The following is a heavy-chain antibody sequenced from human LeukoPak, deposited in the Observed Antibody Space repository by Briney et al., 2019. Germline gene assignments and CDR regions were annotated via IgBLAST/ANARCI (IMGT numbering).Heavy chain of an antibody. Sequence: GGSLRLSCAASGFTFSNFWMSWVRQAPGKGLEWVANIKQDGSENYYVDSVRGRFTISRDNAKKSLYLQMNSLRAEDTVVYYCAREDILTGYVADLDYWGQGTEVTVSS. CDR2: IKQDGSEN. CDR1: GFTFSNFW. V-gene: IGHV3-7*01. CDR3: AREDILTGYVADLDY. D-gene: IGHD3-9*01. J-gene: IGHJ4*02.